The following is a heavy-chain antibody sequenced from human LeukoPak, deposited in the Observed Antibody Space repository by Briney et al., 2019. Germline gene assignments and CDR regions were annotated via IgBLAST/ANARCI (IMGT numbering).Heavy chain of an antibody. CDR3: ASETCGGDCYRYWYFDL. CDR1: GGPISSSSYY. CDR2: VHYSGST. D-gene: IGHD2-21*02. V-gene: IGHV4-39*01. J-gene: IGHJ2*01. Sequence: SETLSLTCTVSGGPISSSSYYWGWIRQPPGKGLEWIGSVHYSGSTPYNPSLKSRVTIPVDTSKKQISLKLSSVTAADTAVYYCASETCGGDCYRYWYFDLWGRGTLVTVSS.